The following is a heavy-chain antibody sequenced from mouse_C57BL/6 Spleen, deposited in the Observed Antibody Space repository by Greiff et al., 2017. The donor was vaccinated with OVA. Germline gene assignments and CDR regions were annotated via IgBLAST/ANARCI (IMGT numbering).Heavy chain of an antibody. Sequence: QVQLQQPGAELVMPGASVKLSCKASGYTFTSYWMHWVKQRPGQGLEWIGEIDPSDSYTNYNQKFKGKSTVTVDKSSSTAYLPLRSLTSGDTAVYYCARSSWDEVPFDYWGQGTTLTVSS. CDR1: GYTFTSYW. CDR3: ARSSWDEVPFDY. J-gene: IGHJ2*01. V-gene: IGHV1-69*01. CDR2: IDPSDSYT. D-gene: IGHD4-1*01.